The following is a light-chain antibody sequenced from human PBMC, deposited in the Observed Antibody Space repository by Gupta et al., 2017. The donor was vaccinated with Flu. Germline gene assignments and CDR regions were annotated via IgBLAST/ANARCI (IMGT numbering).Light chain of an antibody. CDR3: SSYTSSSNHVV. V-gene: IGLV2-14*01. J-gene: IGLJ2*01. Sequence: SALPQPASVSGSPDQSLTISCTGTSSAVGGYNYVSWYHQHPGKAPNLMIYEVSNRPSGVSNRFSGSKSGTTAALTISGLQAEDEADYYCSSYTSSSNHVVFGGGTKLTVL. CDR2: EVS. CDR1: SSAVGGYNY.